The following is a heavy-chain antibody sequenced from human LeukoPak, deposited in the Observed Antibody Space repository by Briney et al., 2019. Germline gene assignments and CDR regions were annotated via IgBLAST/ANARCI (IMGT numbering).Heavy chain of an antibody. CDR2: ISSSSSYI. J-gene: IGHJ4*02. Sequence: GGSLRLSCAASGFTFSSYSMNWVRQAPGKGLEWVSSISSSSSYIYYADSVKGRFTISRDNAKNSLYLQMNSLRAEDTAVYYCARVAYGSGSYYGTFDYWGQGTLVTVSS. V-gene: IGHV3-21*01. CDR1: GFTFSSYS. D-gene: IGHD3-10*01. CDR3: ARVAYGSGSYYGTFDY.